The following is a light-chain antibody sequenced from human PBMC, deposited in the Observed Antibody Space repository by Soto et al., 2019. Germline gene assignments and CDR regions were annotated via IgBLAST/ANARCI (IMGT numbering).Light chain of an antibody. CDR2: GNG. Sequence: QSVLTQPPSVSGAPGQRVTISCTRSSSNIGANYDVHWYQQFPGTAPKLLIYGNGNRPSGVPDRFSGSKSGTSASLAITGLQAEDEADYYCQTYDSSLSGVVFGEGTKLTVL. CDR3: QTYDSSLSGVV. J-gene: IGLJ2*01. CDR1: SSNIGANYD. V-gene: IGLV1-40*01.